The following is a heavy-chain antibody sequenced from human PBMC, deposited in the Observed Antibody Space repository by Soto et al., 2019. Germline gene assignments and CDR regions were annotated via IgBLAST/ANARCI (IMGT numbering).Heavy chain of an antibody. V-gene: IGHV1-46*01. Sequence: ASVKVSCKASGYTFTSYYMHWVRQAPGQGLEWMGIINPSGGSTSYAQKFQGRVTITADESTSTAYMELSSLRSEDTAVYYCARSARPGATTPFDYWGQGTLVTVSS. CDR2: INPSGGST. J-gene: IGHJ4*02. D-gene: IGHD1-26*01. CDR1: GYTFTSYY. CDR3: ARSARPGATTPFDY.